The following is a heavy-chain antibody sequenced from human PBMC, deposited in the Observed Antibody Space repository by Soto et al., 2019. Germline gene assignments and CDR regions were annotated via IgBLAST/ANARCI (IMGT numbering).Heavy chain of an antibody. Sequence: GGSLRLSCAASGFAFSSEWMHWVRQAPGEGLVWVSRIDPYDTGITYADSVKGRFTISRDNAKNTLYLQMNSLRAEDTAVYYCTSATFGDRDSWGQGTLVTVSS. D-gene: IGHD2-15*01. CDR3: TSATFGDRDS. CDR1: GFAFSSEW. V-gene: IGHV3-74*01. J-gene: IGHJ4*02. CDR2: IDPYDTGI.